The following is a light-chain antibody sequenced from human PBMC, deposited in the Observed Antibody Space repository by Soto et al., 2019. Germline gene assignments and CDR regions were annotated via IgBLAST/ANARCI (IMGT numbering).Light chain of an antibody. J-gene: IGLJ2*01. CDR2: NTT. CDR1: SGSVSTSYY. Sequence: QTVVTQEPSFSVSPGGTVILTCGLTSGSVSTSYYPSWYQQSPGLAPRTLISNTTTRSSGVPDRFSGSILGNKAALTITGAQSDDESDYLCALYVGSGTVVFRGGTKLTVL. CDR3: ALYVGSGTVV. V-gene: IGLV8-61*01.